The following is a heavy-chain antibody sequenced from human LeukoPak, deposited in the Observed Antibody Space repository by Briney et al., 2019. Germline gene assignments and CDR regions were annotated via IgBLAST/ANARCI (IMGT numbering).Heavy chain of an antibody. J-gene: IGHJ6*02. CDR1: GYTLTELS. CDR2: FDPEDGET. V-gene: IGHV1-24*01. Sequence: ASVKVSCKVSGYTLTELSMHWVRQAPGKGLEWMGGFDPEDGETIYAQKFQGRVTMTEDTSTDTAYMELSSLRSEDTAVYYCARDTYYYDSSGYYSGDTYYGMDVWGQGTTVTVSS. D-gene: IGHD3-22*01. CDR3: ARDTYYYDSSGYYSGDTYYGMDV.